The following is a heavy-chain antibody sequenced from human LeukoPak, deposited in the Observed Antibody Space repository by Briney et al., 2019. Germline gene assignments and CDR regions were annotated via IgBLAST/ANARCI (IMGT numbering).Heavy chain of an antibody. V-gene: IGHV3-21*01. CDR3: ARAAGIVGATDFDY. J-gene: IGHJ4*02. CDR1: GFTFSSYS. Sequence: GGSLRLSCAASGFTFSSYSMNWVRQAPGKGLEWVSSISSSSSYIYYADSVKGRFTISRDNAENSLYLQMNSLRAEDTAVYYCARAAGIVGATDFDYWGQGTLVTVSS. CDR2: ISSSSSYI. D-gene: IGHD1-26*01.